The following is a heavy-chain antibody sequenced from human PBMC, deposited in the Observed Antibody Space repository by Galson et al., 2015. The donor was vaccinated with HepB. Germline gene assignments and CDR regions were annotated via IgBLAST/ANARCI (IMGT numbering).Heavy chain of an antibody. D-gene: IGHD3-22*01. CDR2: IYSGGST. V-gene: IGHV3-53*01. CDR1: GFTVSRNY. J-gene: IGHJ4*02. Sequence: SLRLSCAASGFTVSRNYMSWVRQAPGKGLEWVSVIYSGGSTYYADSVKGRFTISRDNSKNTLYLQMNSLRAEDTAVYYCARDHSSGYFDYWGQGTLVTVSS. CDR3: ARDHSSGYFDY.